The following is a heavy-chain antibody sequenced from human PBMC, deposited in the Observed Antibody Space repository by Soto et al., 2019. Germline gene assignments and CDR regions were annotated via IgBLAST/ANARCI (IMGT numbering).Heavy chain of an antibody. CDR1: GITVSSSY. CDR3: GRERAAYWFDP. CDR2: IYGGGDT. J-gene: IGHJ5*02. Sequence: EVQLVETGGGLIQPGGSLRLSGEVSGITVSSSYRSWVRQAPGKGLEWVAVIYGGGDTYYADSVKGRFTISRDNFNNTLYLQMSRLRVEDTARYFCGRERAAYWFDPWGQGTLVTVSS. V-gene: IGHV3-53*02.